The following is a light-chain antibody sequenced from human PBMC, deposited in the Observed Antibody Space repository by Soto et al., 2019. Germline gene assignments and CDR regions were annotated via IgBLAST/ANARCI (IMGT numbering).Light chain of an antibody. CDR2: GAS. Sequence: EIVLTQSPGTLSLFLGERATLSCRASQGVSGNLAWYQQKPGQAPRLLIYGASTRATGIPARFSGSGSGTEFTLTISSLQSEDFAVYYCQQYNIWPPWTFGQGTKVDIK. V-gene: IGKV3-15*01. J-gene: IGKJ1*01. CDR3: QQYNIWPPWT. CDR1: QGVSGN.